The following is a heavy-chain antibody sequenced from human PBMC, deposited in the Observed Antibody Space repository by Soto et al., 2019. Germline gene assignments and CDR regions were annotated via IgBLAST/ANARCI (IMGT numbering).Heavy chain of an antibody. D-gene: IGHD5-12*01. J-gene: IGHJ6*02. CDR2: IIPIFGTA. CDR1: GGTFSSYA. Sequence: ASVKVSCKASGGTFSSYAISWVRQAPGQGLEWMGGIIPIFGTANYAQKFQGRVTITADESTSTAYMELSSLRSEDTAVYYCARNDVATITSVYMHYYYGMDVWGQGTTVTVSS. CDR3: ARNDVATITSVYMHYYYGMDV. V-gene: IGHV1-69*13.